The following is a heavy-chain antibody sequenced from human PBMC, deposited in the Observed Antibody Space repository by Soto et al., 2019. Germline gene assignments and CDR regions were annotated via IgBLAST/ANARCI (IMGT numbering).Heavy chain of an antibody. D-gene: IGHD3-16*01. CDR1: GYIFVNYG. J-gene: IGHJ6*02. V-gene: IGHV1-18*01. CDR2: ISPYSGNT. CDR3: AMVDNYVTPTPQDV. Sequence: QVQLVQSGDEVRKPGSSVKVSCKASGYIFVNYGIAWVRQAPGQGLEWMGWISPYSGNTHYASKVQGGLTMXTXTXXSTAYMDLGSLTSDDTAVYYSAMVDNYVTPTPQDVWGQGTTVTVSS.